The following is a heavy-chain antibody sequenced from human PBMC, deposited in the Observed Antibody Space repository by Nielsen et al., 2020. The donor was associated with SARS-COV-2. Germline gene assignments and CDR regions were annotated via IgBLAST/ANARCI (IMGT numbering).Heavy chain of an antibody. CDR3: AKEGNSGSDYDH. V-gene: IGHV3-23*01. CDR2: ISGSGGGT. D-gene: IGHD1-26*01. Sequence: GESLKISCAASRFTFSSYSMNWVRQAPGKGLEWVSTISGSGGGTYYADSVKGRFSISRDNSKNTLYLQMNSLRAEDTALYYCAKEGNSGSDYDHWGQGTLVTVSS. CDR1: RFTFSSYS. J-gene: IGHJ5*02.